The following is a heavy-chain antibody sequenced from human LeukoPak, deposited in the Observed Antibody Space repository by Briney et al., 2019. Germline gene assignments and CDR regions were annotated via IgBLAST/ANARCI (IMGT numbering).Heavy chain of an antibody. D-gene: IGHD1-26*01. Sequence: PSETLSLTCTVSGGSISSSSYYWGWIRQPPGKGLEWIGSIYYSGSTYYNPSLKSRVTISVDTSKNQFSLKLSSVTAADTAVYYCARDSREPGENYFDYWGQGTLVTVSS. CDR2: IYYSGST. J-gene: IGHJ4*02. CDR3: ARDSREPGENYFDY. CDR1: GGSISSSSYY. V-gene: IGHV4-39*07.